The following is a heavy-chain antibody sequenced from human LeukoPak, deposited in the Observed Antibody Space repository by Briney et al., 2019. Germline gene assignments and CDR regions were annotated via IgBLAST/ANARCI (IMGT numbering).Heavy chain of an antibody. Sequence: GGSLRLSCAASGFTFSSYWMSWVRQAPGKGLEWVANIKQDGSEKYYVDSVKGRFTISRDNAKNSLYLQMNSLRAEDTAVYYCTRDRQGPRLYEMDIWGQGTTVTVSS. D-gene: IGHD2-8*01. V-gene: IGHV3-7*01. CDR2: IKQDGSEK. CDR3: TRDRQGPRLYEMDI. J-gene: IGHJ6*02. CDR1: GFTFSSYW.